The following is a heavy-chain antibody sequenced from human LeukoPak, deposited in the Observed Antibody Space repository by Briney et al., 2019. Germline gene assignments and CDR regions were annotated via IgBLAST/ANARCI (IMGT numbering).Heavy chain of an antibody. Sequence: SETLSLTCTFSGGSISSYYWSWIRQPPGKGLEWIGYIYYSGSTNYNPSLKSRVTISVDTSKNQFSLKLSSVTAADTAVYYCARIKTNKKMATIAGGVDPWGQGTLVTVSS. J-gene: IGHJ5*02. V-gene: IGHV4-59*12. CDR3: ARIKTNKKMATIAGGVDP. CDR2: IYYSGST. D-gene: IGHD5-24*01. CDR1: GGSISSYY.